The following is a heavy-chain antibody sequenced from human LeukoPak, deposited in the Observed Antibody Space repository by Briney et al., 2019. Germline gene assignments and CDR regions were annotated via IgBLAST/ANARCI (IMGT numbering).Heavy chain of an antibody. CDR1: GYTFTGYY. J-gene: IGHJ5*02. D-gene: IGHD3-16*01. CDR2: INPNSGGT. CDR3: AREMGHSTMISGA. Sequence: GASVKVSCKASGYTFTGYYMHWVRQAPGQGLEWMGWINPNSGGTNYAQKFQGRVTMTRDTSISTAYMELSRLRSDDTAVYYCAREMGHSTMISGAWGQGTLVTVSS. V-gene: IGHV1-2*02.